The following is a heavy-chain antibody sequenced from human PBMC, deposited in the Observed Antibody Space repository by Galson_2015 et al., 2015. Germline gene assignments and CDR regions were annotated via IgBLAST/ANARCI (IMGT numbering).Heavy chain of an antibody. D-gene: IGHD6-19*01. CDR1: GYTFTGYY. CDR2: INPNSGGT. J-gene: IGHJ6*02. V-gene: IGHV1-2*05. Sequence: QSGAEVKKPGVSVKVSCKASGYTFTGYYMHWVRQAPGQGLEWMGRINPNSGGTNYAQKFQGRVTMTRDTSISTAYMELSRLRSDDTVVYYCARGEQWLVPELEYGMDVWGQGTTVTVSS. CDR3: ARGEQWLVPELEYGMDV.